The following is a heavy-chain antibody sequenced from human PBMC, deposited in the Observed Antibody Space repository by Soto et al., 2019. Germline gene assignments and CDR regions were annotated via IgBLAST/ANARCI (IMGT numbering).Heavy chain of an antibody. Sequence: PGGSLRLSCAASGFTFSSYWMSWVRQAPGKGLEWVANIKQDGSEKYYVDSVKGRFTISRDNSKNTLYLQMNSLRAEDTAVYYCAKATPNEGIAPSDFDNWGQGALVTISS. CDR2: IKQDGSEK. CDR1: GFTFSSYW. D-gene: IGHD6-13*01. J-gene: IGHJ4*02. CDR3: AKATPNEGIAPSDFDN. V-gene: IGHV3-7*03.